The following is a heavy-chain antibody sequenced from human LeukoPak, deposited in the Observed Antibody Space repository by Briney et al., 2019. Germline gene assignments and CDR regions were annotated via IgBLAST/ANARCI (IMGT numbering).Heavy chain of an antibody. CDR1: GGSISSGSYY. J-gene: IGHJ3*02. CDR2: IYTSGST. D-gene: IGHD1-14*01. Sequence: SETLSLTCTVSGGSISSGSYYWSWIRQPAGKGLEWIGRIYTSGSTNYNPSLESRVAISVDTSKNQFSLKLTSVTAADSAVYHCAKGPATPESAAFDIWGQGTMVTVSS. V-gene: IGHV4-61*02. CDR3: AKGPATPESAAFDI.